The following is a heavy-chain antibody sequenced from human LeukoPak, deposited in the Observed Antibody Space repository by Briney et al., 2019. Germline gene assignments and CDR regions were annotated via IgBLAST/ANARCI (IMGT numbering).Heavy chain of an antibody. V-gene: IGHV1-18*01. CDR1: GYTFSSYG. CDR3: ARAVRGYSYAYLPY. Sequence: ASVKVSCKASGYTFSSYGISWVRQAPGQGLEWMGWISAYDGDTNYAQKLQGRVTMTTDTSTSTAYVELRSLRSDDTAVYYCARAVRGYSYAYLPYWGQGTLVTVSS. CDR2: ISAYDGDT. D-gene: IGHD5-18*01. J-gene: IGHJ4*02.